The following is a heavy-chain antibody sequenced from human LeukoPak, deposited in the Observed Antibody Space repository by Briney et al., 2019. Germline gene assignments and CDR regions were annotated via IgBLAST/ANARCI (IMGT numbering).Heavy chain of an antibody. V-gene: IGHV3-49*04. J-gene: IGHJ4*02. Sequence: GGSLRLSCTASGFTFGDYAVSWVRQAPGKGLEWVGFIRRKAYGGTAEYAASVKGRFTISRDDSNSIAYLQTTNLKTEDTAVYYCRGYSYSIGIDYWGQGTLVTVSS. D-gene: IGHD5-18*01. CDR3: RGYSYSIGIDY. CDR2: IRRKAYGGTA. CDR1: GFTFGDYA.